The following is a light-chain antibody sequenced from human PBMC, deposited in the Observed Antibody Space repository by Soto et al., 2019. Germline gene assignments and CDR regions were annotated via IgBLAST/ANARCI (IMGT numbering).Light chain of an antibody. V-gene: IGKV1-5*01. J-gene: IGKJ2*01. CDR1: QTISSW. CDR3: QQYKSALYT. CDR2: DAS. Sequence: DIQMTQSPSTLSASVGDRMTMTCRASQTISSWLAWYQQKPGKAPKLLIYDASTLESGVPSRFSGSGSGTEFTLTISSLQPAEFATYYCQQYKSALYTLGPGTNLEI.